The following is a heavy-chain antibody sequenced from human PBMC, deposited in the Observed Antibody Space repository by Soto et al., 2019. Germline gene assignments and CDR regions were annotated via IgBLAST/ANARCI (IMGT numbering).Heavy chain of an antibody. D-gene: IGHD6-6*01. V-gene: IGHV1-8*01. Sequence: QVQLVQSGAEVKKPGASVKVSCKASGFTFTSYDISWVRQATGQGLEWMGGIIPNSGDTGYAQRFQGRVTITRSTSISKAYMELNSLKSEDTAVYYCARGPPASSDYYYYMEVLGKGTTVTVSS. CDR3: ARGPPASSDYYYYMEV. CDR2: IIPNSGDT. CDR1: GFTFTSYD. J-gene: IGHJ6*03.